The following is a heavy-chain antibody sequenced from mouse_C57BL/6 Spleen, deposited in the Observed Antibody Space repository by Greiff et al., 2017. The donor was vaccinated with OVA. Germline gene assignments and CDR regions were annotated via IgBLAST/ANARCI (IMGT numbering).Heavy chain of an antibody. Sequence: VQLQQSGPELVKPGASVKLSCKASGYTFTSYDINWVKQRPGQGLEWIGWIYPRDGSTKYNEKFKGKATLTVDTSSSTAYMELHSLTSEDSAVYFCARGTYYDYDVGYFDYWGQGTTLTVSS. CDR3: ARGTYYDYDVGYFDY. D-gene: IGHD2-4*01. V-gene: IGHV1-85*01. CDR1: GYTFTSYD. CDR2: IYPRDGST. J-gene: IGHJ2*01.